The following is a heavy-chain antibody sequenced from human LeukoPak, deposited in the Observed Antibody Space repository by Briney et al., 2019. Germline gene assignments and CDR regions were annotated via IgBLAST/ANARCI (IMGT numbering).Heavy chain of an antibody. Sequence: ASVKVSCKASGYTFTRYAMHWVRQAPGQRPEWMGWINAGNGDTKYSQKFQGRVTITRDTSANTVYMDLSSLRFEDTAVYYCARDPRGSGWFEYFQHWGQGTLVTVSS. D-gene: IGHD6-19*01. CDR1: GYTFTRYA. V-gene: IGHV1-3*01. CDR2: INAGNGDT. CDR3: ARDPRGSGWFEYFQH. J-gene: IGHJ1*01.